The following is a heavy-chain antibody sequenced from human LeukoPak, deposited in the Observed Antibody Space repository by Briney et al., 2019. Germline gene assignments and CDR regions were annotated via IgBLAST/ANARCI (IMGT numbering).Heavy chain of an antibody. CDR2: ISYDGSNE. J-gene: IGHJ6*02. D-gene: IGHD3-10*01. V-gene: IGHV3-30-3*01. CDR1: GFTFSSYA. CDR3: ARDRYYGSGSYYGHYYYGMDV. Sequence: GGSLRLSCAASGFTFSSYAMYWVRQAPGKGLEWVAVISYDGSNEYYADSVKGRFTISRDNSKNTLYLQVNSLRAEDTAVYYCARDRYYGSGSYYGHYYYGMDVWGQGTTVTVS.